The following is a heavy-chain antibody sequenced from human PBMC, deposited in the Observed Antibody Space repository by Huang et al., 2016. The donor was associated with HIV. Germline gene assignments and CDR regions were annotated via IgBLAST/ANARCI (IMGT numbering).Heavy chain of an antibody. CDR1: GFAFSQYA. Sequence: VQLVESGGGLVQPGWSLRLSCAASGFAFSQYAVHWVRQSPGKGLEWVSGIGGNSGDIAYAASVRGRFVISRDNAKKSLYLKMNGLRLEDTALYFCVIMDDYFDYWGQGAVVGVSS. D-gene: IGHD2-8*01. J-gene: IGHJ4*02. CDR3: VIMDDYFDY. V-gene: IGHV3-9*01. CDR2: IGGNSGDI.